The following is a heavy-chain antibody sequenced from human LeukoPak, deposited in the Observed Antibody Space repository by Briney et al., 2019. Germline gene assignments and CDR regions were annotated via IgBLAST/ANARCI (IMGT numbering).Heavy chain of an antibody. V-gene: IGHV1-69*04. D-gene: IGHD4-17*01. Sequence: SVKVSYKASGGPFSSYAISWVRHAPGQGREWMGRIIPIFGIANYAQKFQGRVTITADKSTSTAYMELSSLRSEDTAVYYCARINDYGDYGSDYWGQGTLVTVSS. J-gene: IGHJ4*02. CDR1: GGPFSSYA. CDR2: IIPIFGIA. CDR3: ARINDYGDYGSDY.